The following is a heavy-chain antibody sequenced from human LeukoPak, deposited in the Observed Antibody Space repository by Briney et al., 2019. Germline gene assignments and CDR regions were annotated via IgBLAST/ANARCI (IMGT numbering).Heavy chain of an antibody. V-gene: IGHV4-34*01. CDR2: FNPSGDT. D-gene: IGHD3-10*01. Sequence: SETLSLTCAASGMTFNFYSWTWIRQTPGKGVEGMGEFNPSGDTNYSPSSKTRATISVDTSKNPFSLTLRSVTVGDTAVYYCATGSPTITMAWGRAFEIWGRGAMVTVSS. J-gene: IGHJ3*02. CDR1: GMTFNFYS. CDR3: ATGSPTITMAWGRAFEI.